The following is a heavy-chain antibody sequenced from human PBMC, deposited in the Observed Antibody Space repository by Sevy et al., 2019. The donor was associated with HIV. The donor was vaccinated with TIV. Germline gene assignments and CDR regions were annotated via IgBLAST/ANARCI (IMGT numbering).Heavy chain of an antibody. D-gene: IGHD6-13*01. J-gene: IGHJ4*02. CDR2: FSSSGLSTFIGSAGTT. V-gene: IGHV3-23*01. CDR3: AKGRQLVSGRFGTYFDS. CDR1: GFTFSNYA. Sequence: GGSLRLSCAASGFTFSNYAMSWVRQAPGKGLEWVSTFSSSGLSTFIGSAGTTYYTDSVKGGFTISRDNSKNTLYLQMNSLRAEDTAVYCAKGRQLVSGRFGTYFDSWGQGTLVTVSS.